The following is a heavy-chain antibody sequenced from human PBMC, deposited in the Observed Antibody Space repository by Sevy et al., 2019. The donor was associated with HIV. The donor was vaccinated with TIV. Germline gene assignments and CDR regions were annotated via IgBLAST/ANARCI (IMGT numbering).Heavy chain of an antibody. CDR2: ISGSSDSA. J-gene: IGHJ4*02. V-gene: IGHV3-23*01. CDR3: AREGGSYYYYFDY. Sequence: GGSLRLSCVTSGFTFNNYPMTWVRQAPGKGLEWVSAISGSSDSAYYADSVKDRFIISRDNSKNTLYLQMHSLRAEDTDVAYCAREGGSYYYYFDYWGQGTLVTVSS. CDR1: GFTFNNYP. D-gene: IGHD3-10*01.